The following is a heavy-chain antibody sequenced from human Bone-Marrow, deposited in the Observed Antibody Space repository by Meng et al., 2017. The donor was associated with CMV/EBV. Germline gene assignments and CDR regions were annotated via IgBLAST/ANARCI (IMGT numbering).Heavy chain of an antibody. CDR1: GCSISSGDYY. Sequence: PQGPGHGLRNPHRTRSFAVPCSGCSISSGDYYWSWIRQPPGKGLEWIGYIYYSGSTYYNPSLKSRVTISVDTSKNQFSLKLSSVTAADTAVYYCARWAYYYDSSGLDYWGQGTLVTVSS. CDR2: IYYSGST. D-gene: IGHD3-22*01. J-gene: IGHJ4*02. CDR3: ARWAYYYDSSGLDY. V-gene: IGHV4-30-4*08.